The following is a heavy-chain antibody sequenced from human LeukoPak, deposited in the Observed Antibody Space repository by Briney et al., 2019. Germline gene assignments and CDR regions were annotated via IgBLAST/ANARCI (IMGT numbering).Heavy chain of an antibody. Sequence: SETLSLTCTVSGGSISSYYWSWIRQPPGKGLEWIGYIYYSGSTNYNPSLKSRVTISVDTSKNQFSLKLSSVTAADTAVYYCARGLAAASPFDPWGQGTLVTVSS. CDR3: ARGLAAASPFDP. J-gene: IGHJ5*02. D-gene: IGHD6-19*01. V-gene: IGHV4-59*01. CDR1: GGSISSYY. CDR2: IYYSGST.